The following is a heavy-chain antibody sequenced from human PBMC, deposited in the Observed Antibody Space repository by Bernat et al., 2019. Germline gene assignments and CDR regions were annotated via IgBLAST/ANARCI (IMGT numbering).Heavy chain of an antibody. CDR3: AKDLTGGYGPLIPSQVSPLDY. Sequence: EVQLLESGGGLVQPGGSLRLSCAASGFTFSSYAMSWVRQAPGKGLEWVSAISGSGGSTYYADSVKGRFTISRDNSKNTLYLKMNSLRAEYTAVYYCAKDLTGGYGPLIPSQVSPLDYWGQGTLVSVSS. CDR1: GFTFSSYA. CDR2: ISGSGGST. V-gene: IGHV3-23*01. J-gene: IGHJ4*02. D-gene: IGHD5-12*01.